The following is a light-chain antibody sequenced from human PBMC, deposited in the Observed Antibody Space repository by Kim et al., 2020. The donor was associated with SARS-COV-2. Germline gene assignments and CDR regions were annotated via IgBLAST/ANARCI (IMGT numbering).Light chain of an antibody. V-gene: IGLV4-60*03. Sequence: PVKLTCTRGRGTSSYINAWHQQQPGKAPRYLMKLEGSGSHNKGSGIPVRFSGSSSGAYRYLTISNLQAEDEADYSCGTWGSNTWVFGGGTQLTVL. J-gene: IGLJ3*02. CDR3: GTWGSNTWV. CDR1: RGTSSYI. CDR2: LEGSGSH.